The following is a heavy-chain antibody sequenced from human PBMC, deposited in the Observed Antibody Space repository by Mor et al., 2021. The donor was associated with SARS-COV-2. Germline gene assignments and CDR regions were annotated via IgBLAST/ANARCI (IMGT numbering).Heavy chain of an antibody. CDR2: T. D-gene: IGHD6-13*01. Sequence: TNYNPSLKSRVPISVDTSKNQFSLKRSSVTAADTAVFYCARGLLVAAARAEYFQHWGQGTLVTVSS. CDR3: ARGLLVAAARAEYFQH. V-gene: IGHV4-34*01. J-gene: IGHJ1*01.